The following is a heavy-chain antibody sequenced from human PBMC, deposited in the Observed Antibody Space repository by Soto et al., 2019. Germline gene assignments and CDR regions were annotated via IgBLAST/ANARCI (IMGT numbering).Heavy chain of an antibody. Sequence: GASVKVCCKSSGYTFTSYAMHWVRQAPGQRLEWMGWINAGNGNTKYSQKFQGRVTITRDTSASTAYMELSSLRSEDTAVYYCARGLGLYYFDYWGQGTLVTVSS. CDR1: GYTFTSYA. J-gene: IGHJ4*02. D-gene: IGHD1-26*01. V-gene: IGHV1-3*01. CDR2: INAGNGNT. CDR3: ARGLGLYYFDY.